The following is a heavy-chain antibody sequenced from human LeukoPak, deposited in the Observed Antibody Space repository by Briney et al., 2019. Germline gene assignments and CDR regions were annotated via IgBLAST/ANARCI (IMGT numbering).Heavy chain of an antibody. V-gene: IGHV3-48*02. CDR3: ARENIVVVTAIRDAFDI. D-gene: IGHD2-21*02. CDR2: ISSGSSTI. CDR1: GFTFSSYS. J-gene: IGHJ3*02. Sequence: GGSLRLSCAAAGFTFSSYSMNWVRQAPGKGLEWVSYISSGSSTIYYADSVKGRFTISRDNAKNSLCLQMNSLRDEDTAVYYCARENIVVVTAIRDAFDIWGQGTMVTVSS.